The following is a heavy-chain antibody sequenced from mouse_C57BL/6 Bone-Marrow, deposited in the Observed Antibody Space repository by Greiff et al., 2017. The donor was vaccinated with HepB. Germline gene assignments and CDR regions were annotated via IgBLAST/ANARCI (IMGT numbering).Heavy chain of an antibody. CDR1: GYTFTSYW. J-gene: IGHJ4*01. Sequence: VQLQQPGAELVRPGSSVKLSCKASGYTFTSYWMHWVKQRPIQGLEWIGNIDPSDSETHYNQKFKDKATLTVDKSSSTAYMQLRSLTSEDSAVYYCAREEESGSPLYAMDYWGQGTSVTVSS. V-gene: IGHV1-52*01. CDR3: AREEESGSPLYAMDY. CDR2: IDPSDSET. D-gene: IGHD6-2*01.